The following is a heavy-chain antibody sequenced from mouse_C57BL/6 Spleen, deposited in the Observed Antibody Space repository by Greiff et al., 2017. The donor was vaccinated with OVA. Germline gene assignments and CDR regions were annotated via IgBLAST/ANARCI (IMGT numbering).Heavy chain of an antibody. CDR2: ISGGGGNT. CDR1: GFTFSSYT. V-gene: IGHV5-9*01. Sequence: EVKLMESGGGLVKPGGSLKLSCAASGFTFSSYTMSWVRQTPEKRLEWVATISGGGGNTYYPDSVKGRFTISRDNAKNTLYLQMSSLRSEDTALYYCARQGYYGNYYAMDYWGQGTSVTVSS. CDR3: ARQGYYGNYYAMDY. J-gene: IGHJ4*01. D-gene: IGHD2-1*01.